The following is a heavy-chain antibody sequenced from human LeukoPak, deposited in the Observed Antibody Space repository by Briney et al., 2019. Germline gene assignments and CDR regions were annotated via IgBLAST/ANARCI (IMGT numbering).Heavy chain of an antibody. CDR1: GFAFSDYI. J-gene: IGHJ3*02. Sequence: PGGSLRLSCAASGFAFSDYILDWARQAPGKGLEWVSSISSSSGYIYYADSVKGRFTISRDNAKNSVYLLMNNLRAEDTAVYYCTREGPNDAFDIWGQGTMVTVSS. CDR2: ISSSSGYI. V-gene: IGHV3-21*01. CDR3: TREGPNDAFDI.